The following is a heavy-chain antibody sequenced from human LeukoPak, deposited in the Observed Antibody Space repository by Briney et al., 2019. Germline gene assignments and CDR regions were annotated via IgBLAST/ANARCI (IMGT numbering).Heavy chain of an antibody. CDR1: GGSINSGSFF. V-gene: IGHV4-61*02. CDR3: ARAYSWVDS. D-gene: IGHD2-15*01. CDR2: IYTTGRT. Sequence: PSEALSLTCTVSGGSINSGSFFWTWIRQPAGQPAGKGLEWIGRIYTTGRTTYNPSLESRVTISADMSKNQFSLQLTSVTAADTAVYYCARAYSWVDSWGQGVLVSVSP. J-gene: IGHJ5*01.